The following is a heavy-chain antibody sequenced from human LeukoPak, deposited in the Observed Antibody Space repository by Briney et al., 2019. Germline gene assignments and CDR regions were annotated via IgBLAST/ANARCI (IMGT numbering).Heavy chain of an antibody. V-gene: IGHV4-30-2*01. D-gene: IGHD2-15*01. Sequence: SETLSLTCTVSGGSISSGGYYWSWIRQPPGKGLEWIGYIYHSGSTYYNPSLKSRVTISVDRSKNQFSLKLSSVTAADTAVYYCARDVGIRDAFDIWGQGTMVTVSS. CDR2: IYHSGST. CDR3: ARDVGIRDAFDI. J-gene: IGHJ3*02. CDR1: GGSISSGGYY.